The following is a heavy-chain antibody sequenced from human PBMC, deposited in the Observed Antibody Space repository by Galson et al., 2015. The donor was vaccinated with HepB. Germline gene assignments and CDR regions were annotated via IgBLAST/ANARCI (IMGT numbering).Heavy chain of an antibody. CDR3: ARQTTVTTSEHYYGMDV. V-gene: IGHV5-51*01. J-gene: IGHJ6*02. CDR2: IYPGDSDT. CDR1: GYSFTSYW. D-gene: IGHD4-17*01. Sequence: QSGAEVKKPGESLKISCKGSGYSFTSYWIGWVRQMPGKGLEWMGIIYPGDSDTRYSPSFQGQVTISADKSISTAYLQWSSLKASDTAMYYRARQTTVTTSEHYYGMDVWGQGTTVTVSS.